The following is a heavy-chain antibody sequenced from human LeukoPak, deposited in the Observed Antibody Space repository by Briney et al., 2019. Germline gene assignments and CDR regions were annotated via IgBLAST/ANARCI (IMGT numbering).Heavy chain of an antibody. J-gene: IGHJ3*02. CDR3: ARVGVVITSDAFDI. D-gene: IGHD3-22*01. CDR1: GGSISSYY. V-gene: IGHV4-59*01. CDR2: IYYSGST. Sequence: PSETLSLTCTVSGGSISSYYWSWIRQPPGKGLEWIGYIYYSGSTNYNPSLKSRVTISVDTSKNQFSLKLSSVTAADTAVYYCARVGVVITSDAFDIWGQGTMVTVSS.